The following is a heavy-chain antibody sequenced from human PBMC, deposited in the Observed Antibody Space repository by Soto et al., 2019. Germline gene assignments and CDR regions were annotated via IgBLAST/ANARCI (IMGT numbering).Heavy chain of an antibody. V-gene: IGHV5-51*01. D-gene: IGHD6-13*01. CDR1: GYSFTSYW. Sequence: PGESLKISCKGSGYSFTSYWIGWVRQMPGKGLEWMGIIYPGDSDTRYSPSFQGQVTISADKSISTAYLQWSSLKASDTAMYYCCIAAAPGLCVSEPVYYYYGMDVWGQGTTVTVSS. J-gene: IGHJ6*02. CDR2: IYPGDSDT. CDR3: CIAAAPGLCVSEPVYYYYGMDV.